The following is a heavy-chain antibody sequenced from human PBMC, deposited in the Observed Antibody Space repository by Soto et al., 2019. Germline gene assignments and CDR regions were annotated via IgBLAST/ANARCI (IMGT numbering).Heavy chain of an antibody. CDR1: GGSFSGYY. CDR2: INHSGST. CDR3: ARGKLSDYVWGSYRYHFDY. J-gene: IGHJ4*02. D-gene: IGHD3-16*02. V-gene: IGHV4-34*01. Sequence: SETLSLTCAVYGGSFSGYYWGWIRQPPGKGLEWIGEINHSGSTNYNPSLKSRVTISVDTSKNQFSLKLSSVTAADTAVYYCARGKLSDYVWGSYRYHFDYWGQGTVVTVSS.